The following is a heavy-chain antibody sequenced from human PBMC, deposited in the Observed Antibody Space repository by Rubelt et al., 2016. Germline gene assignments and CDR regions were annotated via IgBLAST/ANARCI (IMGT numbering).Heavy chain of an antibody. CDR1: GITLSYA. Sequence: ESGGGLVKPGESLRLSCTGSGITLSYAWMSWVRQAPGKGLEWVSGTSSTGGSTSYADSVKGRFTISRDNSKNTLYLQMNSLRAEDTAVYYCAKETEMIVLSPSLVYWGQGTLVTVSS. D-gene: IGHD2/OR15-2a*01. V-gene: IGHV3-23*01. CDR2: TSSTGGST. J-gene: IGHJ4*02. CDR3: AKETEMIVLSPSLVY.